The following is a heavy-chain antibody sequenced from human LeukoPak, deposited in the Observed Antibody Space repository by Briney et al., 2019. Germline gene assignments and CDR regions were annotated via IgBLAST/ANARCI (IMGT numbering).Heavy chain of an antibody. J-gene: IGHJ4*02. CDR1: GDSIINSPYY. D-gene: IGHD5-18*01. CDR3: ARHRTRGIQLWSENFDF. V-gene: IGHV4-39*01. Sequence: SGTLSLTCTVSGDSIINSPYYWGWIRQPPGKGLEWIGSIYYSGSTYYNPSLKSRVTISVDTSKNQFSLRLISVTAADTAVYYCARHRTRGIQLWSENFDFWGQGTLVTVSS. CDR2: IYYSGST.